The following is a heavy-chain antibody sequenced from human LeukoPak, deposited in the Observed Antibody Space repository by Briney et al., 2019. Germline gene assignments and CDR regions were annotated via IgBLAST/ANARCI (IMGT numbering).Heavy chain of an antibody. CDR2: IYYSGST. CDR3: ARGPTYGDYSEGVFDI. CDR1: GGSISGYY. Sequence: SETLSLTCTVSGGSISGYYWSWIRQPPGKGLEWRGYIYYSGSTNYNPSLMSRVTISLDTSKNQFSLKLGSVTAADTAVYYCARGPTYGDYSEGVFDIWGQGTMVTVSS. D-gene: IGHD4-17*01. V-gene: IGHV4-59*01. J-gene: IGHJ3*02.